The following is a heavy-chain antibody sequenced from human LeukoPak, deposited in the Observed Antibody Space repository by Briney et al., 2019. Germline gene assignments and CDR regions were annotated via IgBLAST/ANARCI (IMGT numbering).Heavy chain of an antibody. CDR3: ARLSVFNWFDP. D-gene: IGHD2-8*01. CDR1: GGSISSYY. CDR2: IYYSGST. Sequence: PSETLSLTCTVSGGSISSYYWSWIRQPPGKGLEWIGYIYYSGSTNYNPSPKSRVTISVDTSKNQFSLKLSSVTAADTAVYYCARLSVFNWFDPWGQGTLVTVSS. J-gene: IGHJ5*02. V-gene: IGHV4-59*08.